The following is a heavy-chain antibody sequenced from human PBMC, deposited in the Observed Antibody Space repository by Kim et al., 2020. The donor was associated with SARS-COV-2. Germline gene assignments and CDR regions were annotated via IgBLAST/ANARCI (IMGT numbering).Heavy chain of an antibody. CDR3: ARIGADDIESSFYY. J-gene: IGHJ4*01. CDR2: IHESGST. D-gene: IGHD1-1*01. CDR1: GGSISSSSYY. V-gene: IGHV4-39*01. Sequence: SETLSLTCAVYGGSISSSSYYWVWLRQRPAQGLEGIGSIHESGSTYYNPSLKSRVTISVDTSKNQFSLKLSSVTAADTAVYYCARIGADDIESSFYYWR.